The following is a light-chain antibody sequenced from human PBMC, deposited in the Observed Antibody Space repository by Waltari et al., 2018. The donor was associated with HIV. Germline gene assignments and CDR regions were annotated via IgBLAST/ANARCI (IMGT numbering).Light chain of an antibody. CDR1: SSDVGAYNT. CDR3: CSYTASDTWV. V-gene: IGLV2-11*01. CDR2: HVT. Sequence: QSALTQPRPVSGSPGQSVTISCTGTSSDVGAYNTVPWYQQRPDKAPRLIISHVTERPSGVPDRFSGSKSGNTASLTISGLQAEDEADYHCCSYTASDTWVFGGGTQLTVL. J-gene: IGLJ3*02.